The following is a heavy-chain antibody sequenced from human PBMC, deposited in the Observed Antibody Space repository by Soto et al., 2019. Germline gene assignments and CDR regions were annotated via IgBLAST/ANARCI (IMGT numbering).Heavy chain of an antibody. D-gene: IGHD3-10*01. CDR1: GFTFSSYG. Sequence: GGSLRLSCAASGFTFSSYGMHWVRQAPGKGLEWVAVISYDGSNKYYSDSVKGRFTVSRDDSKNSLYLQMNSLRAEDTAVYYCAKNQIIYGDYYYYALDVWGQGTTVTVSS. V-gene: IGHV3-30*18. J-gene: IGHJ6*02. CDR3: AKNQIIYGDYYYYALDV. CDR2: ISYDGSNK.